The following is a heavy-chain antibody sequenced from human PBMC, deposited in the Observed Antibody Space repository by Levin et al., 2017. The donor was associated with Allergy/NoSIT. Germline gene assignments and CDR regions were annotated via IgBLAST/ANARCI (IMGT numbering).Heavy chain of an antibody. J-gene: IGHJ6*02. CDR2: IKNDGSFT. CDR3: ARDLCSGDCYSGGNGLDV. Sequence: ASETLSLTCAASGFTFSTYWMQWVRQAPGRGLVWLSRIKNDGSFTNYADSVKGRFTISRDNAKNTLYLQMNSLRAEDTAVYYCARDLCSGDCYSGGNGLDVWGQGTTVTVSS. V-gene: IGHV3-74*01. CDR1: GFTFSTYW. D-gene: IGHD2-21*02.